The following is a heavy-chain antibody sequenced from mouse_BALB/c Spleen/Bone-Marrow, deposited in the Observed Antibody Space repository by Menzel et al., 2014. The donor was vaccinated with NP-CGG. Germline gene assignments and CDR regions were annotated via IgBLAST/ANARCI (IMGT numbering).Heavy chain of an antibody. J-gene: IGHJ3*01. CDR1: GIKIKDTY. Sequence: SVPLLVPPGASVPLSCTAYGIKIKDTYMHWVKQRPEQGLEWIGRIDPANGNTKYDPKLQGKATITADTSSNTAYLQLSSLTSEDTAVYYCARSGGYRNSLARVDDWGQGTRVTVPT. CDR2: IDPANGNT. CDR3: ARSGGYRNSLARVDD. V-gene: IGHV14-3*02. D-gene: IGHD2-10*02.